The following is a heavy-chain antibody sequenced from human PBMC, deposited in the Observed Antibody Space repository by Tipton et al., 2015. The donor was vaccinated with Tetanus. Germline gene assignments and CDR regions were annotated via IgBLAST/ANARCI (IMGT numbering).Heavy chain of an antibody. J-gene: IGHJ4*02. CDR2: ISSSGSTI. CDR3: AREALIYYGSGSYSPSFDY. V-gene: IGHV3-11*01. D-gene: IGHD3-10*01. CDR1: GFTFSDYY. Sequence: SLRLSCAASGFTFSDYYMSWIRQAPGKGLEWVSYISSSGSTIYCADSVKGRFTISRDNAKNSLYLQMNSLRAEDTAVYYCAREALIYYGSGSYSPSFDYWGQGTLVTVSS.